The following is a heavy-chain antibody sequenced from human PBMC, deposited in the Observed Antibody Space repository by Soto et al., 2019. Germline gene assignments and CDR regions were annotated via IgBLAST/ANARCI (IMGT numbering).Heavy chain of an antibody. Sequence: QVQLVQSGAEVKKPGSSVKVSCKASGGTFSSYAISWVRQAPGQGLEWMGGIIPIFGTANYAQKFQGRVTITAEESTSTAYMELSSMRSEDTAVYYCARDLPTYYDFWSRPIRACYYGMDVWGQGTTVTVSS. D-gene: IGHD3-3*01. J-gene: IGHJ6*02. V-gene: IGHV1-69*01. CDR2: IIPIFGTA. CDR3: ARDLPTYYDFWSRPIRACYYGMDV. CDR1: GGTFSSYA.